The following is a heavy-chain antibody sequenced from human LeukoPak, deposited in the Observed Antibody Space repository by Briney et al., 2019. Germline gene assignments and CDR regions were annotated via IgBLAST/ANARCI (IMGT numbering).Heavy chain of an antibody. J-gene: IGHJ4*02. CDR3: ARDKVLRYFDWLSPDY. CDR1: GFTFSSYS. Sequence: GGSLRLSCAASGFTFSSYSMNWVRQAPGKGLEWVSYIRSSSSTIYYADSVKGRFTISRDNSKNTLYLQMNSLRAEDTAVYYCARDKVLRYFDWLSPDYWGQGTLVTVSS. V-gene: IGHV3-48*01. CDR2: IRSSSSTI. D-gene: IGHD3-9*01.